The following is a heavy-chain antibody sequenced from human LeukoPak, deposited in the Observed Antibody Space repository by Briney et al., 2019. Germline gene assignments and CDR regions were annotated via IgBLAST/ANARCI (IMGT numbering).Heavy chain of an antibody. CDR1: GYTFTGYY. V-gene: IGHV1-2*06. D-gene: IGHD2-15*01. J-gene: IGHJ5*02. Sequence: GASVKVSCKASGYTFTGYYMHWVRQAPGQGLEWMGRINPNSGGTNYAQKFQGRVTMTRDTSISTAYMELSRLRSDDTAVYYCARAPLGPLLYLREVVAATLWFDPWGQGTLVTVSS. CDR2: INPNSGGT. CDR3: ARAPLGPLLYLREVVAATLWFDP.